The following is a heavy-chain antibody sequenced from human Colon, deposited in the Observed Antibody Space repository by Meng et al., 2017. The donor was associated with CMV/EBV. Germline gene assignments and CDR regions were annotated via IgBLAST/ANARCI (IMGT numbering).Heavy chain of an antibody. D-gene: IGHD5-24*01. J-gene: IGHJ4*02. CDR3: AKAPTRRYYFDS. CDR2: ISASGYYT. V-gene: IGHV3-23*01. CDR1: EFSIPDYA. Sequence: AASEFSIPDYAVNWVRQAPGKGLEWVSVISASGYYTFYAESVKGRFTIGRDISKNTVYLQTNSLRAEDTAVYFCAKAPTRRYYFDSWGQGSLVTVSS.